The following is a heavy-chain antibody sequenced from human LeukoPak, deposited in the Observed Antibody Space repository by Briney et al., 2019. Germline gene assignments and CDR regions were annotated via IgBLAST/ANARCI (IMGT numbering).Heavy chain of an antibody. D-gene: IGHD4-11*01. CDR2: ISNDGGNK. Sequence: GGSLRLSCEVSGFTLSTYAVHWVRQAPGKGLEWVALISNDGGNKFYAESVKGRFAISRDKSKNTVYLQMNSLRVEDTAVYYCARGVLYTDYIDYFHYWGPGTRV. V-gene: IGHV3-30*09. CDR1: GFTLSTYA. CDR3: ARGVLYTDYIDYFHY. J-gene: IGHJ4*02.